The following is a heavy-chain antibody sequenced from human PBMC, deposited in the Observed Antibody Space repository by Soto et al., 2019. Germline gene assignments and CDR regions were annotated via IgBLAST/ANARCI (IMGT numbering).Heavy chain of an antibody. CDR2: IIPIFGTA. CDR3: ASGDTAMVSDAFDI. CDR1: GGTFSIYA. V-gene: IGHV1-69*13. D-gene: IGHD5-18*01. Sequence: SVKVSCKASGGTFSIYAISCVRQAAGQGLEWMGGIIPIFGTANYAQKFQGRVTITADESTSTAYMELSSLRSEDTAVYYCASGDTAMVSDAFDIWGQGTMVTVSS. J-gene: IGHJ3*02.